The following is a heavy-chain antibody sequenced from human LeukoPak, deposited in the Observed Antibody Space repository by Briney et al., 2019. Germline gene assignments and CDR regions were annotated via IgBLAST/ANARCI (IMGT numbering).Heavy chain of an antibody. Sequence: GGSLRLSCAASGFTFSSHSMNWVRQAPGKGLEWVSSISSSSSYIYYADSVKGRFTISRDNAKNSLYLQMNSLRAEDTAVYYCARDGKLLWFGEASYGMDVWGKGTTVTVSS. CDR3: ARDGKLLWFGEASYGMDV. J-gene: IGHJ6*04. CDR2: ISSSSSYI. CDR1: GFTFSSHS. V-gene: IGHV3-21*01. D-gene: IGHD3-10*01.